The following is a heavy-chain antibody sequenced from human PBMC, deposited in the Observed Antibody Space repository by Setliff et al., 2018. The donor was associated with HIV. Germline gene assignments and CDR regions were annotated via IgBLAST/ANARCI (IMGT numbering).Heavy chain of an antibody. V-gene: IGHV4-4*07. CDR2: IYASGST. D-gene: IGHD3-22*01. J-gene: IGHJ3*02. CDR3: ARENYDTSGYGAFDI. Sequence: KPSETLSLTCTVSGGSINSYYWSWIRQPAGKGLERIGRIYASGSTSYNPSLKSRITMSVDMSKSRFSLKVISVTAADTAVYYCARENYDTSGYGAFDIWGQGTMVTVSS. CDR1: GGSINSYY.